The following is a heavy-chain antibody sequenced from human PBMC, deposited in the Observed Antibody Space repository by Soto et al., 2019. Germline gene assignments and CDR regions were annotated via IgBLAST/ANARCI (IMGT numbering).Heavy chain of an antibody. J-gene: IGHJ4*02. Sequence: GGSLRLSCAVSGFTFSTYSINWVRQAPGKGLEWISYISDNSSVIYYADAVKGRFTISRDNAKNSLYLQMNSLRDEDTAVYYCARDRYAYRSKGICSGPHFDYWGQGTLVTVSS. V-gene: IGHV3-48*02. CDR3: ARDRYAYRSKGICSGPHFDY. CDR1: GFTFSTYS. CDR2: ISDNSSVI. D-gene: IGHD2-8*01.